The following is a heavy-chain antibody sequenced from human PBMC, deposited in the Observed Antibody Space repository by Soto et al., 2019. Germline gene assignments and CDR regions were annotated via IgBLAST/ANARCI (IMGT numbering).Heavy chain of an antibody. V-gene: IGHV1-3*01. CDR1: GYTFTSYA. Sequence: ASVKVSCKASGYTFTSYAMHWVRQAPGQRLEWMGWINAGNGNTKYSQKFQGRVTITRDTSASTAYMELSSLRSEDTAVYYCARARALKLVPAAEFDYWGQGTLVTVSS. D-gene: IGHD2-2*01. CDR2: INAGNGNT. CDR3: ARARALKLVPAAEFDY. J-gene: IGHJ4*02.